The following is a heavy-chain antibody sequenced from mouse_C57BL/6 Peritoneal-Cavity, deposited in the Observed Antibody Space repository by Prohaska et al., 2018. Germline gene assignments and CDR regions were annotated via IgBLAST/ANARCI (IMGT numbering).Heavy chain of an antibody. J-gene: IGHJ2*01. CDR3: ARSDITTGVADY. Sequence: MSCKASGYTFTSYTMHWVKQRPGQGLEWIGYINPSSGYTKYNQKFKDKATVTADKASSTAYMQLSSLTSEDSAVYYCARSDITTGVADYWGQGTTLTVSS. V-gene: IGHV1-4*01. CDR1: GYTFTSYT. CDR2: INPSSGYT. D-gene: IGHD1-1*01.